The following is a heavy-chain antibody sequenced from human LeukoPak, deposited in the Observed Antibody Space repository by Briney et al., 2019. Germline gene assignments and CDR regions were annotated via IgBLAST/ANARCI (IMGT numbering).Heavy chain of an antibody. V-gene: IGHV3-23*01. CDR2: MSSSDDGR. D-gene: IGHD6-19*01. CDR1: GFSFSSYA. CDR3: AKDLSVAVAGDY. Sequence: GGSLRLSCATSGFSFSSYAMSWVRQAPGKGLEWVSAMSSSDDGRYYAASVRGRFTISRDTSRSTLYLQMNSLRAEDTAVYYCAKDLSVAVAGDYWGQGTLVTVSS. J-gene: IGHJ4*02.